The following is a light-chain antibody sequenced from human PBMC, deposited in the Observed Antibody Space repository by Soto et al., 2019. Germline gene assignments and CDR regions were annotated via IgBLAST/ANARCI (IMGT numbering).Light chain of an antibody. CDR2: GTS. J-gene: IGKJ5*01. CDR1: QSVSSNS. CDR3: QQYGGSPPEVT. V-gene: IGKV3-20*01. Sequence: EIVLTQSPGTLSLTPGERATLSCRASQSVSSNSVAWYQQKPGQAPRLLIYGTSSRATGIPDRFSGSGSGTDFTPTISRLEPEDFAVFYCQQYGGSPPEVTFGPGTRLEI.